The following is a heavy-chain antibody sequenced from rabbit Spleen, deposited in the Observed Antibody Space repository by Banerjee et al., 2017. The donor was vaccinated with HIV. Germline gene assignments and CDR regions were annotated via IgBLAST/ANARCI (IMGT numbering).Heavy chain of an antibody. CDR1: GFPFSEKAV. J-gene: IGHJ4*01. Sequence: QEQLVESGGGLVKPGASLTLTCKASGFPFSEKAVMCWVRQAPGKGLTWIACINAITGKAVYASWAKGRFTFFKISSTMVILQMTSLTAADTATYFCAREDGGGNYGYGLWGPGTLVTVS. CDR3: AREDGGGNYGYGL. D-gene: IGHD6-1*01. CDR2: INAITGKA. V-gene: IGHV1S45*01.